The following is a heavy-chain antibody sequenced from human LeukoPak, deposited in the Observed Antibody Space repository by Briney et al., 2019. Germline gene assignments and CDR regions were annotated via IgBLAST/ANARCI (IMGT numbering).Heavy chain of an antibody. V-gene: IGHV4-59*01. J-gene: IGHJ4*02. Sequence: SETLSLTCTVSGGSISSYYCSWIRQPPGKGLEWIGYIYYSGSTNYNPSLKSRVTISVDTSKNQFSLKLSSVTAADTAVYYCARDPYSSGWYYFDYWGQGTLVTVSS. D-gene: IGHD6-19*01. CDR3: ARDPYSSGWYYFDY. CDR2: IYYSGST. CDR1: GGSISSYY.